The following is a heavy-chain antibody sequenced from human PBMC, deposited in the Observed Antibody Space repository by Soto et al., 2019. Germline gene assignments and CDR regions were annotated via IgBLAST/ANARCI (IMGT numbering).Heavy chain of an antibody. CDR3: AKDGGVLRFLEWHYDY. CDR1: GFTFSSYG. CDR2: ISYDGSNK. J-gene: IGHJ4*02. D-gene: IGHD3-3*01. Sequence: QVQLVESGGGVVQPGRSLRLSCAASGFTFSSYGMHWVRQAPGKGLEWVAVISYDGSNKYYADSVKGRFTISRDNSKNTLYLQMNSLRAEDTAVYYCAKDGGVLRFLEWHYDYWGQGTLVTVSS. V-gene: IGHV3-30*18.